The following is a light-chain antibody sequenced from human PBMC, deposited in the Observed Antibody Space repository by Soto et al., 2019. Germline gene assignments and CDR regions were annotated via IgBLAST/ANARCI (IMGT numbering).Light chain of an antibody. J-gene: IGLJ1*01. CDR3: CSYARSSTYV. Sequence: VLSHAASGCGSRGQSITISCTGTSSDVGSYNLVSWYQQHPGKAPKLMIYEVSKRPSGLSNRFSASKSGNTACLTISGLQAEDEADYYCCSYARSSTYVFGTGTKVTVL. CDR1: SSDVGSYNL. V-gene: IGLV2-23*02. CDR2: EVS.